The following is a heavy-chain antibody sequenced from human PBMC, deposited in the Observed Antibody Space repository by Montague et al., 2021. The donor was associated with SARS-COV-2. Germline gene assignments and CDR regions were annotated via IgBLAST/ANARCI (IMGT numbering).Heavy chain of an antibody. J-gene: IGHJ4*02. Sequence: CAISGDSVSSNIATWKWTRQSKPRGLEWMGRTYYRSKWYNDYAESVKSRIIIDPDTSKHQFSLHLNSVTPEDTAVYYCARIPVGSKYYFDFWGQGTLVTV. CDR2: TYYRSKWYN. D-gene: IGHD2-2*01. CDR1: GDSVSSNIAT. CDR3: ARIPVGSKYYFDF. V-gene: IGHV6-1*01.